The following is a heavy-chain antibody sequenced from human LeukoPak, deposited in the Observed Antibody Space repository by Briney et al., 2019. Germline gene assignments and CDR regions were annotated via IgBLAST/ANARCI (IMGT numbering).Heavy chain of an antibody. CDR2: ISTTGSSI. V-gene: IGHV3-48*03. CDR1: GFTFSSYE. CDR3: ARGAYSSSWYVDLFDP. J-gene: IGHJ5*02. D-gene: IGHD6-13*01. Sequence: PGGSLRLSCAASGFTFSSYEMNWVRQAPGKGLEWVSYISTTGSSIYYADSVKGRFTISRDNVKNLLYLQMNSLRAEDTAVYYCARGAYSSSWYVDLFDPWGQGTLVTVSS.